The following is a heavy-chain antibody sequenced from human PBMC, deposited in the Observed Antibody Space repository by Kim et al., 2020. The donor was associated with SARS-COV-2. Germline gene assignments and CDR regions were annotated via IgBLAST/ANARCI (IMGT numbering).Heavy chain of an antibody. CDR2: IYYTGST. Sequence: SETLSLTCTVSSGSISSYYWSWIRQPPGKGMEWIGYIYYTGSTNYNPSLKSRVTISVDTSKNQFSLKLSSVTAADTAVYYCARVRRGSTSPLNWFDPWGQGTRVTVSS. J-gene: IGHJ5*02. CDR3: ARVRRGSTSPLNWFDP. CDR1: SGSISSYY. D-gene: IGHD2-2*01. V-gene: IGHV4-59*01.